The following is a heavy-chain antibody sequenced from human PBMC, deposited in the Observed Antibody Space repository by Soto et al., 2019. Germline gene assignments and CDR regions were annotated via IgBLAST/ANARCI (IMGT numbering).Heavy chain of an antibody. CDR1: GFTFSSYA. J-gene: IGHJ1*01. Sequence: EVQLLESGGGLVQPGGSLRLSCAASGFTFSSYARSWVRQAPGKGLEWVSGISGSGGTTECADSVKGRFTISRDNSKNTLYLQMNSLRAEDTAVYYCAKRGGRGAAKKAEYFQHWGPGTLVTVSS. CDR3: AKRGGRGAAKKAEYFQH. CDR2: ISGSGGTT. V-gene: IGHV3-23*01. D-gene: IGHD2-15*01.